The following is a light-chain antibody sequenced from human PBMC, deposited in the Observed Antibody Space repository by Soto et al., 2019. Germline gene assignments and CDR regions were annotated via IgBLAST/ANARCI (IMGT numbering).Light chain of an antibody. CDR2: EDN. V-gene: IGLV6-57*03. Sequence: NFMPTQPHSVSESPGKTVTISCTRSGGSIASGYVQWYQQRPGSAPTTVIYEDNQRPSGVPDRFSGSIDRSSNSASLTISGLKTEDEADYYCQSYHSSTPYVFGTGTKLTVL. J-gene: IGLJ1*01. CDR1: GGSIASGY. CDR3: QSYHSSTPYV.